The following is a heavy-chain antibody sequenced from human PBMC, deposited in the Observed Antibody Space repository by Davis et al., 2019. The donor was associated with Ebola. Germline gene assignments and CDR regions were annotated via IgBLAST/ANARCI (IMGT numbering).Heavy chain of an antibody. V-gene: IGHV3-48*01. D-gene: IGHD4-11*01. CDR1: GFDFSYHR. J-gene: IGHJ6*03. Sequence: PGGSLRLSCAASGFDFSYHRMNWVRQVPGKGLEWLSYIATSATDYADSVKGRFTISRDNSKNTLSLQMNSLRAEDTAVYYCARDATDYSTPVDYYYYMDVWGKGTTVTVSS. CDR3: ARDATDYSTPVDYYYYMDV. CDR2: IATSAT.